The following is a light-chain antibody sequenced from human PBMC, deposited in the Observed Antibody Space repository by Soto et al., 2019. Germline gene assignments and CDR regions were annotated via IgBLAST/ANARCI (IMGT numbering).Light chain of an antibody. V-gene: IGKV3-11*01. Sequence: EIVLTQSPATLSLSPGERATLSCRASQSIGTYLAWYQQKPGQAPRLLIYDASNRATGIPARFSGGGSGTDFTLTISSLEPDDFAVYYCQQRNPLTFGGGTKVEIK. CDR3: QQRNPLT. CDR1: QSIGTY. CDR2: DAS. J-gene: IGKJ4*01.